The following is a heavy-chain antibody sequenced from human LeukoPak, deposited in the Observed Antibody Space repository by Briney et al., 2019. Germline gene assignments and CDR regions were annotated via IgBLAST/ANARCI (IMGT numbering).Heavy chain of an antibody. V-gene: IGHV1-46*01. J-gene: IGHJ2*01. CDR3: ARVATVTTYDWYFDL. Sequence: ASVKVSCKASGYTFTSYYMHWVRQAPGQGLEWMGIINPSGGSTSYAQKFQGRVTMTRDMSTSTVYMELSSLRSEDTAVYYFARVATVTTYDWYFDLWGRGTLVPVSS. D-gene: IGHD4-17*01. CDR1: GYTFTSYY. CDR2: INPSGGST.